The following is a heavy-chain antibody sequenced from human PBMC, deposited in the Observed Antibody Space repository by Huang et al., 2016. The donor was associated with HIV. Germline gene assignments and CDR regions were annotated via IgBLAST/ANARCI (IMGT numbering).Heavy chain of an antibody. D-gene: IGHD4-17*01. CDR1: GGTFSKYA. Sequence: QVQLVQSGAEVKTPGSSVKVSCKASGGTFSKYAISWVRQAPGQGLEWVGGIIPMVGTPNYARKFQGRVTITADDSTSTTYVEVSRLRSEDTALYYCARGQLGSYGDYDVLYWGQGTLVTVSS. CDR3: ARGQLGSYGDYDVLY. J-gene: IGHJ4*02. CDR2: IIPMVGTP. V-gene: IGHV1-69*13.